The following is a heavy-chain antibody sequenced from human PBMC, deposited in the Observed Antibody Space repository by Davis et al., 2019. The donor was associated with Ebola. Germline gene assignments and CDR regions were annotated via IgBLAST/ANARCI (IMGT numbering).Heavy chain of an antibody. Sequence: GSLRLSCAASGFTFSSYGMHWVRQAPGKGLEWVAVISYDGSNKYYADSVKGRFTISRDNSKNTLYLQMNSLRAEDTAVYYCAKEIWGDIVVVPAAILGRLTPRYGMDVWGQGTTVTVSS. D-gene: IGHD2-2*02. CDR2: ISYDGSNK. CDR3: AKEIWGDIVVVPAAILGRLTPRYGMDV. CDR1: GFTFSSYG. J-gene: IGHJ6*02. V-gene: IGHV3-30*18.